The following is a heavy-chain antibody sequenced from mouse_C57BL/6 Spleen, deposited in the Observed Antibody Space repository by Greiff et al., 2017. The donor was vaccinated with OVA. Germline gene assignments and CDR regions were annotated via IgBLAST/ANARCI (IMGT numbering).Heavy chain of an antibody. CDR2: ISSGSSTI. J-gene: IGHJ4*01. D-gene: IGHD2-10*02. V-gene: IGHV5-17*01. CDR3: AEYGNDDMDY. CDR1: GFTFSDYG. Sequence: EVQLVESGGGLVKPGGSLKLSCAASGFTFSDYGMHWVRQAPEKGLEWVAYISSGSSTIYSADTVKGRFTISRDNAKNNLFLQMTSLRAEDTAMYYCAEYGNDDMDYWGQGTSVTVSS.